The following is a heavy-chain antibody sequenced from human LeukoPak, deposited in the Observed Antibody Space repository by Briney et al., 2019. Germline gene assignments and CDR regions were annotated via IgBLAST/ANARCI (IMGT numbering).Heavy chain of an antibody. J-gene: IGHJ4*02. CDR3: ARDNYGSGSYSDY. D-gene: IGHD3-10*01. V-gene: IGHV4-39*07. CDR2: IYYSGST. Sequence: SETLSLTCTVSGGSISSSSYYWGWIRQPPGKGLEWIGSIYYSGSTYYNPSLKSRVTISVDTSKNQFSLKLSSVTAADTAVYYCARDNYGSGSYSDYWGQGTLVTVSS. CDR1: GGSISSSSYY.